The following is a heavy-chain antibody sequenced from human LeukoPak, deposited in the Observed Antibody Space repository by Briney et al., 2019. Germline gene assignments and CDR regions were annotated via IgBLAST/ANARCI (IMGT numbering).Heavy chain of an antibody. CDR2: ISNNGGYT. CDR3: ARGTLSDDFWSGYRAGTFDY. J-gene: IGHJ4*02. V-gene: IGHV3-23*01. CDR1: GFTFSSSA. Sequence: GGSLRLSCAASGFTFSSSAMSWVRQAPGKGLEWVSAISNNGGYTYYADSVQGRFTISRDNSKSTLCLQMNSLRAEDTAVYYCARGTLSDDFWSGYRAGTFDYWGQGTLVTVSS. D-gene: IGHD3-3*01.